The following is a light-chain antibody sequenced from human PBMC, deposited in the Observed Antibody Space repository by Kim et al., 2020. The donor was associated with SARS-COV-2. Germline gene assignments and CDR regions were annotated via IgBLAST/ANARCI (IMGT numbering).Light chain of an antibody. CDR2: EVS. Sequence: QPAAIYCKCSQSLLHGDGNTYLYWFLQKPGQPPQLLIYEVSKRFSGVPDRFSGSQSGTDFTLQISRVEAEDVGIYYCMQSLQIPPTFGQGTKLEI. CDR3: MQSLQIPPT. CDR1: QSLLHGDGNTY. V-gene: IGKV2D-29*01. J-gene: IGKJ2*01.